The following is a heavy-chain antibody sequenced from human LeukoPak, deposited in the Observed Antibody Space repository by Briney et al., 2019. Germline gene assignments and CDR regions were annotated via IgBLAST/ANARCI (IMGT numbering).Heavy chain of an antibody. CDR1: GGSFSGYY. Sequence: PSETPSLTCAVYGGSFSGYYWSWIRQPPGKGLEWIGEINHSGSTNYNPSLKSRVTISVDTSKNQFSLKLSSVTAADTAVYYCASCSGYDYYYYGMDVWGQGTTVTVSS. D-gene: IGHD2-15*01. CDR2: INHSGST. V-gene: IGHV4-34*01. J-gene: IGHJ6*02. CDR3: ASCSGYDYYYYGMDV.